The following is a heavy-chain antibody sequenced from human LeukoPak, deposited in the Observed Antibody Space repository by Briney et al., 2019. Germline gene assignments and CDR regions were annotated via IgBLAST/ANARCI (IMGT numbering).Heavy chain of an antibody. V-gene: IGHV4-59*01. CDR1: GGSLSKYY. J-gene: IGHJ4*02. D-gene: IGHD6-6*01. CDR3: ARKDGGLYSSSSFDY. Sequence: SEAVSLTCPGCGGSLSKYYWGWIRQPAGKELAGVGYIYYSGSTNYNPSLKSRVTISVDTSKNQFSLKPSSVTAADTAVYYCARKDGGLYSSSSFDYWGQGTLVTVSS. CDR2: IYYSGST.